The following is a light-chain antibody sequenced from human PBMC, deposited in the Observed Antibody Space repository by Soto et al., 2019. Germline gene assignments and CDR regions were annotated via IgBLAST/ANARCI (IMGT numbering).Light chain of an antibody. CDR3: SSYAGSTPKV. CDR1: SSDVGGYNY. V-gene: IGLV2-8*01. Sequence: QSALTQPPSASGSPGQSVTISCTGTSSDVGGYNYVSWYQQHPGKAPKLMIYEVTKRPSGVPDRFFGSKSGNTASLTVSGLQAEDEADYYCSSYAGSTPKVFGTGTKLTVL. CDR2: EVT. J-gene: IGLJ1*01.